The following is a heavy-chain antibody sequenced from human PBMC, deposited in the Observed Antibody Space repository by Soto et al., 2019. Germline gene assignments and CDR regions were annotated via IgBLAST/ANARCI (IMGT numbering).Heavy chain of an antibody. J-gene: IGHJ4*02. CDR1: GFTFSSYT. D-gene: IGHD2-21*02. CDR3: TTWLTAHFDY. CDR2: SSDRRTGNT. V-gene: IGHV3-23*01. Sequence: GGSLRLSCAASGFTFSSYTLDWVRRAPGKGLEWVATSSDRRTGNTHYSDSVRGRFTLSRDYSRNILFLQMDSLRADDTALYYCTTWLTAHFDYWGRGTQVTVSS.